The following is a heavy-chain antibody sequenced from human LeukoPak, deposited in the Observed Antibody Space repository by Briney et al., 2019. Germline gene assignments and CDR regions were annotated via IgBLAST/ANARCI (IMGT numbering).Heavy chain of an antibody. D-gene: IGHD5-24*01. CDR2: ISAYNGNT. V-gene: IGHV1-18*01. CDR1: GYTFTSHG. J-gene: IGHJ3*02. Sequence: ASVKVSCKASGYTFTSHGISWVRQAPGQGLEWMGWISAYNGNTNYAQKLQGRVTITTDTSTNTAYMELRSLRSDDTAVYYCARGLQENLAWLKAFSAFDIWGQGTMVTVSS. CDR3: ARGLQENLAWLKAFSAFDI.